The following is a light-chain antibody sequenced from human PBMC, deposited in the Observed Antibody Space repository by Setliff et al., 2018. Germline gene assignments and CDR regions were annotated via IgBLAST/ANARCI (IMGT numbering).Light chain of an antibody. Sequence: QSALAQPPSASGTPGQRVTISCSGSNSNIGSRSVNWYQQLPGTAPKLLIYKNNQRPSGVPDRFSGSKSGTSASLAIGGLQSEDEADYYCAAWDDSLMVVVLGGGTKVTVL. CDR3: AAWDDSLMVVV. V-gene: IGLV1-44*01. CDR2: KNN. CDR1: NSNIGSRS. J-gene: IGLJ2*01.